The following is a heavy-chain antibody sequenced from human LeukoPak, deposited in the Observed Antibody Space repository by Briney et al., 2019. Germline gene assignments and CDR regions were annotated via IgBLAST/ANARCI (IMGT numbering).Heavy chain of an antibody. Sequence: SVKVSCKTSGGTFSSYAISWVREAPGQGLEWIGGIIPIFGTANYAQKFQGRVTITADESTSTAYMELSSLRSEDTAVYYCARDHYYDSSGYYFGDAFDIWGQGTMVTVSS. CDR2: IIPIFGTA. J-gene: IGHJ3*02. V-gene: IGHV1-69*13. CDR3: ARDHYYDSSGYYFGDAFDI. CDR1: GGTFSSYA. D-gene: IGHD3-22*01.